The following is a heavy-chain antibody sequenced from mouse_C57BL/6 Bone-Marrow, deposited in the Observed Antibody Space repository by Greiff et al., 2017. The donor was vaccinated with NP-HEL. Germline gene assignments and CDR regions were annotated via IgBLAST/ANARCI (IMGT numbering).Heavy chain of an antibody. CDR1: GFTFSDYG. Sequence: EVKLVESGGGLVKPGGSLKLSCAASGFTFSDYGMHWVRQAPEKGLEWVAYISSGSSTIYYADTVKGRFTISRDNAKNTLFLQMTSLRSEDTAMYYCASGDDGYYLLYWGQGTTLTVSS. V-gene: IGHV5-17*01. J-gene: IGHJ2*01. CDR3: ASGDDGYYLLY. CDR2: ISSGSSTI. D-gene: IGHD2-3*01.